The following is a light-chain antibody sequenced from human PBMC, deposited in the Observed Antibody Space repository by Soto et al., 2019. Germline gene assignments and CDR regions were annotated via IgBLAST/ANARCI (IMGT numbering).Light chain of an antibody. J-gene: IGKJ1*01. Sequence: EIVMTQSPATLSVSPGERATLSCRASQSVSSNLAWYQQRPGQAPRLLIYDASTRAPGNPARFSGSGSGTEFTLTIRSLQSEDFAVSYCQQYNNWPRTFGQGTKVEI. V-gene: IGKV3-15*01. CDR2: DAS. CDR3: QQYNNWPRT. CDR1: QSVSSN.